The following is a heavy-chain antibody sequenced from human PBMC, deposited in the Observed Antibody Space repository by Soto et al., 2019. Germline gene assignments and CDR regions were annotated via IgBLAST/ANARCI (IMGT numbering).Heavy chain of an antibody. CDR2: ISAYNGNT. CDR3: AREDLGGYNGGYFDE. J-gene: IGHJ4*02. Sequence: ASVKVSCTASGYTFTSYGISWVRQAPGQGLEWMGWISAYNGNTNYAQKLQGRVTMTTDTSTSTAYMELRSLRSDDTAVYYCAREDLGGYNGGYFDEWGQGTLVTVYS. V-gene: IGHV1-18*04. D-gene: IGHD5-12*01. CDR1: GYTFTSYG.